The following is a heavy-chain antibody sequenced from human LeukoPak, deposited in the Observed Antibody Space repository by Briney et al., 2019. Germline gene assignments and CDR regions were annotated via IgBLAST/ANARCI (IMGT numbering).Heavy chain of an antibody. V-gene: IGHV4-38-2*01. Sequence: SETLSLTCAVFGFPISSGFSWSCIPQSPGKGLDCISIISYSAITYYTPSLETRLFISAETSKNPFSVRLTSVTARATAVYYCARVGVVPSIDTWRQRILVTVSS. CDR2: ISYSAIT. D-gene: IGHD2-21*01. CDR3: ARVGVVPSIDT. CDR1: GFPISSGFS. J-gene: IGHJ5*02.